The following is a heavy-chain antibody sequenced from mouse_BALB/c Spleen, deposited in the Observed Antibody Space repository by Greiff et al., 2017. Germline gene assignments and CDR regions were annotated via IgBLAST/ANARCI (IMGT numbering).Heavy chain of an antibody. CDR2: ISSGSSTI. Sequence: EVMLVESGGGLVQPGGSRKLSCAASGFTFSSFGMHWVRQAPEKGLEWVAYISSGSSTIYYADTVKGRFTISRDNPKNTLFLQMTSLRSEDTAMYYCARGLGNFDVWGAGTTVTVSS. CDR3: ARGLGNFDV. V-gene: IGHV5-17*02. D-gene: IGHD4-1*01. J-gene: IGHJ1*01. CDR1: GFTFSSFG.